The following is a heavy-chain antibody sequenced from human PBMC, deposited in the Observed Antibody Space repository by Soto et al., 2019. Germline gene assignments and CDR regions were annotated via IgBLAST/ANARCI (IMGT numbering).Heavy chain of an antibody. J-gene: IGHJ4*02. V-gene: IGHV3-23*01. CDR1: GFTFSSYS. D-gene: IGHD1-1*01. Sequence: EVHLLESGGALVQRGGSLRLSCAASGFTFSSYSMSWVRQAPGKGLEWVSGISGFGVSTYYADSVKGRFTISRDNSKNDLYLQINSLRAEDTAKYYCAKGRSEDWNDGYSYDYWGQGTLVTVSS. CDR2: ISGFGVST. CDR3: AKGRSEDWNDGYSYDY.